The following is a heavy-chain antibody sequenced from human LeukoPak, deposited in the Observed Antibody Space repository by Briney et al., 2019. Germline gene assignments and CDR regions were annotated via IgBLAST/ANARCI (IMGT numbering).Heavy chain of an antibody. D-gene: IGHD6-13*01. J-gene: IGHJ4*02. CDR2: IYYSGST. CDR1: GGSISSSNYY. CDR3: ARPPRGPGYYLDY. Sequence: PSETLSLTCTVSGGSISSSNYYWGWIRQPPGKGLEWVGSIYYSGSTYYNPSLKSRVTISVDTSKNQFSLKLSSVTAADTAVYYCARPPRGPGYYLDYWGQGTLVTVSS. V-gene: IGHV4-39*01.